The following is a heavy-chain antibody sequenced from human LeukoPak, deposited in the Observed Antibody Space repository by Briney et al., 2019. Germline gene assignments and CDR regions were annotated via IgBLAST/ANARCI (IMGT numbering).Heavy chain of an antibody. CDR1: GFTFSDYY. J-gene: IGHJ4*02. CDR2: ISSSGSTI. D-gene: IGHD1-1*01. Sequence: GGSLRLSCAASGFTFSDYYMSWIRQAPGKGLEWVSYISSSGSTIYYADSVKGRFTISRDNAKNSLYLQMNSLRAEDTGVYYCARRTTQKSFDYWGQGTLVTVSS. V-gene: IGHV3-11*04. CDR3: ARRTTQKSFDY.